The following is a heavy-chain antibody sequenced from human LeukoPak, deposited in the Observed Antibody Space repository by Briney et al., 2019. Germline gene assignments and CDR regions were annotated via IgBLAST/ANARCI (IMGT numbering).Heavy chain of an antibody. CDR3: AKSVAASYYYMDV. CDR1: GFTFSSYA. CDR2: IVGSGGNT. V-gene: IGHV3-23*01. D-gene: IGHD4-23*01. J-gene: IGHJ6*03. Sequence: GGSLRLSCAASGFTFSSYAMSWVRQAPGKGLEWVSAIVGSGGNTYNADSVKGRFTISRDNSKNTLYLQMNSLRSDDSAVYYCAKSVAASYYYMDVWGKGTTVTISS.